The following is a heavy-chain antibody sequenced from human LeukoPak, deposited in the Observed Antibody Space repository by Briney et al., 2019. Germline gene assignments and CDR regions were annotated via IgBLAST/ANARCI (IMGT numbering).Heavy chain of an antibody. CDR3: ARGRRLLWFGDPSYWYFDL. CDR1: GYTFTSYG. D-gene: IGHD3-10*01. CDR2: ISAYNGNT. V-gene: IGHV1-18*01. J-gene: IGHJ2*01. Sequence: ASVKVSCKASGYTFTSYGISWVRQAPGEGLEWMGWISAYNGNTNYAQKLQGRVTMTTDTSTSTAYMELRSLRSDDTAVYYCARGRRLLWFGDPSYWYFDLWGRGTLVTVSS.